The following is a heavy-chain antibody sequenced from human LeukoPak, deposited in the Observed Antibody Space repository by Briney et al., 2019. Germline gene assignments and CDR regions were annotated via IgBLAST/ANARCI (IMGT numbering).Heavy chain of an antibody. D-gene: IGHD6-13*01. V-gene: IGHV3-23*01. Sequence: GGSLRLSCAASGFTFSSYAMSWVRQAPGKGLEWVSAISGSGGSTYYADSVKGRFTISRDNSKNTLYLQMNSLRAEDTAVYYCAKAEKSIAAAGADWFDPWGQGTLVTVSS. CDR2: ISGSGGST. J-gene: IGHJ5*02. CDR1: GFTFSSYA. CDR3: AKAEKSIAAAGADWFDP.